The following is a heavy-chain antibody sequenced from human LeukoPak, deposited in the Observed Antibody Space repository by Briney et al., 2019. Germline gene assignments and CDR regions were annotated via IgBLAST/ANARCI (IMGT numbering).Heavy chain of an antibody. J-gene: IGHJ4*02. CDR1: GFTFSNAW. CDR2: IKSKTDGGTT. V-gene: IGHV3-15*01. D-gene: IGHD1-26*01. CDR3: TRIIKSGSFDY. Sequence: GSLRLSCAASGFTFSNAWMNWVRQAPGKGLEWVGRIKSKTDGGTTDYAAPVKGRFTISRDDSTNTLFLQMNSLKTEDTALYYCTRIIKSGSFDYWGQGTLVTVSS.